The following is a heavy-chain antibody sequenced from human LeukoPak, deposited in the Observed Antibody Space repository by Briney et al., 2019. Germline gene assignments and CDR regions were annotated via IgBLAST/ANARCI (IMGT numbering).Heavy chain of an antibody. CDR2: IYPDDSDT. CDR3: ARRSGTEGWFDS. D-gene: IGHD6-13*01. J-gene: IGHJ5*01. CDR1: GYSFSTNW. V-gene: IGHV5-51*01. Sequence: AGESLKISCKASGYSFSTNWIAWVRQMPGKGLEWMGIIYPDDSDTRYNPSFRGQVTISADKSITTAYLQWRSLKASDSAMYYCARRSGTEGWFDSWGQGTLVTVSS.